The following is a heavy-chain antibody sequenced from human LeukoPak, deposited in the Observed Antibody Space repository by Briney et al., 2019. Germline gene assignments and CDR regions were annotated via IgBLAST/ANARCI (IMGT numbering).Heavy chain of an antibody. CDR3: ARALIKKRGYSYGLYFDY. D-gene: IGHD5-18*01. Sequence: PGGSLRLSCTASGFTFGDYAMSWVRQAPGKGLEWIGEINHSGSTNYNPSLKSRVTISVDTSKNQFSLKLSSVTAADTAVYYCARALIKKRGYSYGLYFDYWGQGTLVTVSS. J-gene: IGHJ4*02. V-gene: IGHV4-34*01. CDR1: GFTFGDYA. CDR2: INHSGST.